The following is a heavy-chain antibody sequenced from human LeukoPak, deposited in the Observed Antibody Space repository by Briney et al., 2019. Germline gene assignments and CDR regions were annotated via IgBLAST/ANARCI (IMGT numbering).Heavy chain of an antibody. CDR1: GGSVSSSSYY. CDR3: ARLIKGYYMDV. V-gene: IGHV4-39*07. J-gene: IGHJ6*03. Sequence: SETLSLTCSVSGGSVSSSSYYWVWIRQPPGKGLEWIGNIYYSGSTYYNPSLKSRVTISVDTSKNQFSLKLSSVTAADTAVYYCARLIKGYYMDVWGKGTTVTISS. D-gene: IGHD2-8*01. CDR2: IYYSGST.